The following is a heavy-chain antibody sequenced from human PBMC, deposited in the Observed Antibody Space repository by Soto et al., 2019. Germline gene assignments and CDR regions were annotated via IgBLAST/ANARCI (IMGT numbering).Heavy chain of an antibody. J-gene: IGHJ4*02. CDR2: IIAGGGTT. D-gene: IGHD3-3*01. Sequence: EVLLLESGGGLVQPGGSLRLSCAASGFTFSTDAMSWVRQAPGKGLEWVSAIIAGGGTTSYADSVKGRFIISRDNYKNTLYLQMNRLRAEDTAVYYCATLYHDFWSGHPNYFDYWGQGTLVTVSS. CDR1: GFTFSTDA. V-gene: IGHV3-23*01. CDR3: ATLYHDFWSGHPNYFDY.